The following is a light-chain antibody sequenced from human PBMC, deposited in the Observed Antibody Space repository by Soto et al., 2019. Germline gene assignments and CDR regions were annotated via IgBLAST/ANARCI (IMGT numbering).Light chain of an antibody. J-gene: IGKJ1*01. CDR3: QQYDTYWT. V-gene: IGKV1-5*03. CDR2: KAS. Sequence: DIQMTQSPSTLSAFVGDRITITCRASQSISRWVAWYQQKPGKAPKLLIYKASNLKFGVPSRFSGSGSGTEFTLTISSLQPDDFASYYCQQYDTYWTFGQGTKVDNK. CDR1: QSISRW.